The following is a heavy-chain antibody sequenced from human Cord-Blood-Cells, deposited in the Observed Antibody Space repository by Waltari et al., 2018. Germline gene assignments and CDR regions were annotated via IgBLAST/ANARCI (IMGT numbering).Heavy chain of an antibody. CDR1: GYTFTSYD. J-gene: IGHJ5*02. V-gene: IGHV1-8*01. CDR2: MNPNSGNT. D-gene: IGHD1-7*01. CDR3: ARGLRSRSSRAETGTTNRFDP. Sequence: QVQLVQSGAEVKKPGASVKVSCKASGYTFTSYDINWVRQATGQRLEWMGWMNPNSGNTGYAQKFQGRVTMTRNTSISTAYMERSSLRSEDTAVYYCARGLRSRSSRAETGTTNRFDPWGQGTLVTVSS.